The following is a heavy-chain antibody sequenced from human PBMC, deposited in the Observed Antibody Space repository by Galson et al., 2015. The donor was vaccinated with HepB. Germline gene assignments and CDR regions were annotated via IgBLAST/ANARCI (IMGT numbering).Heavy chain of an antibody. CDR3: ARAHSPGFDV. Sequence: DSVKGRFTISRDNSKKSVYLQMTSLRADDTSIYYCARAHSPGFDVWGPGTLVIVSS. J-gene: IGHJ4*02. D-gene: IGHD5-18*01. V-gene: IGHV3-7*03.